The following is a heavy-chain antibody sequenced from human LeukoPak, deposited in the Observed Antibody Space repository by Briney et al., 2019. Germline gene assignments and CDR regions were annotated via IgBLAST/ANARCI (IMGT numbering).Heavy chain of an antibody. D-gene: IGHD2-15*01. CDR2: IIPIFGTA. CDR3: AKREYCSGGSCYSGWFDP. Sequence: SVKVSCKASGGTLSSYAISWVRQAPGQGLEWMGGIIPIFGTANYVQKFQGRVTITADESTSTAYMELSSLRSEDTAVYYCAKREYCSGGSCYSGWFDPWGQGTLVTVSS. V-gene: IGHV1-69*01. J-gene: IGHJ5*02. CDR1: GGTLSSYA.